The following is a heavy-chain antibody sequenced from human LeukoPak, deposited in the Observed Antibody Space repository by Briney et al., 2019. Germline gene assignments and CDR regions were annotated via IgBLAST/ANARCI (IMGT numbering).Heavy chain of an antibody. CDR2: ISRGGGTT. CDR3: ARVVYFSGSDGYYNYFDP. D-gene: IGHD2-15*01. J-gene: IGHJ5*02. Sequence: QAGGSLRLSCAASGFTFDNYDLSWVRQAPGKGLEWVSEISRGGGTTYYADSVEARFTISRDNSKNTLYLQMSSLRAEDTAIYYCARVVYFSGSDGYYNYFDPWGQGTLVTVSS. V-gene: IGHV3-23*01. CDR1: GFTFDNYD.